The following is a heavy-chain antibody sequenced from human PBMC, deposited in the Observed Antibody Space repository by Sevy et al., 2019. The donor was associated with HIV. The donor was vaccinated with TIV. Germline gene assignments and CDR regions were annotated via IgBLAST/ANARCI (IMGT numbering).Heavy chain of an antibody. CDR3: ATRSGQLPKGWFDP. CDR2: FDPEDGET. V-gene: IGHV1-24*01. D-gene: IGHD2-2*01. CDR1: GYTLTELS. Sequence: ASVKVSCKVSGYTLTELSMHWVRQAPGKGLEWMGGFDPEDGETIYAQKFQGRVTMTEDTSKDTAYMELSSRRSEDTAVYYCATRSGQLPKGWFDPWGQGTLVTVSS. J-gene: IGHJ5*02.